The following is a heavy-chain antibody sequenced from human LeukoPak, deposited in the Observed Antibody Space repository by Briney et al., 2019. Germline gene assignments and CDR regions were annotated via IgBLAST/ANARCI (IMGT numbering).Heavy chain of an antibody. D-gene: IGHD3-16*01. V-gene: IGHV3-48*01. J-gene: IGHJ4*02. CDR1: GFTFSSYS. CDR2: VSSFSGNI. CDR3: ARDQGGEQSY. Sequence: SGGSLRLSCAASGFTFSSYSMNWVRQAPGKGLEWVSYVSSFSGNIYYADSVKGRFTISRDNAKNSLYLQMNSLRADDTAVYYCARDQGGEQSYWGQGTLVTVSS.